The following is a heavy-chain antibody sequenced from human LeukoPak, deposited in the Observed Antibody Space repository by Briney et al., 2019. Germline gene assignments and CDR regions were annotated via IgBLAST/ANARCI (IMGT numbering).Heavy chain of an antibody. CDR2: IKEDGSLK. CDR3: ARATVVAAGVGGFDI. D-gene: IGHD2-15*01. V-gene: IGHV3-7*05. Sequence: GGSLRLSCAASGFTFSSTWMTWVRQAPGKGLEWVTNIKEDGSLKDYVDSVKGRFTISRDNAKNSLYLQMNSLRAEDTAVYYCARATVVAAGVGGFDIWGQGTLVTVS. CDR1: GFTFSSTW. J-gene: IGHJ3*02.